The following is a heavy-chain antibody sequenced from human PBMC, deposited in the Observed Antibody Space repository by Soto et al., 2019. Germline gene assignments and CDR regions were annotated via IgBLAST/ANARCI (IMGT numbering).Heavy chain of an antibody. J-gene: IGHJ6*02. D-gene: IGHD6-19*01. CDR1: GFTFSSYW. CDR2: INTDGSRT. V-gene: IGHV3-74*01. CDR3: ARTESSGWYSFYGMDV. Sequence: EVQLVESGGGLVQPGGSLRLSCVASGFTFSSYWMHWVRQVPGKGLVWVSRINTDGSRTNYADSVKGRFTISRDTATNTLDLQMNSLRAEDTAIYYCARTESSGWYSFYGMDVWGQGTTVTVSS.